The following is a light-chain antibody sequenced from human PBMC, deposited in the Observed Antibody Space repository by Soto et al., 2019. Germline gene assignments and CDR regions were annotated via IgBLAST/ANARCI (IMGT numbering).Light chain of an antibody. CDR3: QQYESSPRT. V-gene: IGKV3-20*01. CDR1: QSVSRRF. J-gene: IGKJ1*01. Sequence: VLTQSPGTLSLSTGERATLSCRASQSVSRRFLAWSQQKPGQAPRLLIYGVSDRATGIPDRFSGSGSGTDFTLTISRLEPEDFAIYYCQQYESSPRTFGQGTRWIS. CDR2: GVS.